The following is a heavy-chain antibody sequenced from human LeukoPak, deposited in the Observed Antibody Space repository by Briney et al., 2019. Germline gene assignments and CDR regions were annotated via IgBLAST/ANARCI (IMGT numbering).Heavy chain of an antibody. Sequence: PGGSLRLSCAASGFTFSSYAMHWVRQAPGKGLEWVAVISYDGSNKYYADSVKGRFTISRDNSKNTLYLQMNSLRAEDTAVYYCARGGSYYGDYTWFDPWGQGTLVTVSS. J-gene: IGHJ5*02. CDR1: GFTFSSYA. CDR3: ARGGSYYGDYTWFDP. V-gene: IGHV3-30*01. D-gene: IGHD4-17*01. CDR2: ISYDGSNK.